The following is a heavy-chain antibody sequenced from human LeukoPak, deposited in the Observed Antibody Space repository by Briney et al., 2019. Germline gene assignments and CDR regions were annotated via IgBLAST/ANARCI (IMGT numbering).Heavy chain of an antibody. CDR1: GGSISSRSYY. CDR3: ARDKEYCSGGSCYTVFDY. D-gene: IGHD2-15*01. CDR2: IYYSGSS. V-gene: IGHV4-39*07. J-gene: IGHJ4*02. Sequence: SETLSLTCTLSGGSISSRSYYWGWIRKPPGKGLEWFGSIYYSGSSYYNPSLQSRVTISVDTSKNQYSLELSSVTAADTAVYYCARDKEYCSGGSCYTVFDYWGQGTRVSVSS.